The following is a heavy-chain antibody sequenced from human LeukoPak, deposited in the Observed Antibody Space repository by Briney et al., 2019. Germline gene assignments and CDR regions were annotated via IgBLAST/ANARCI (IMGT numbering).Heavy chain of an antibody. CDR3: ARVIFFEISRLWFGESILYYFDY. J-gene: IGHJ4*02. CDR1: GGSISSSNYY. V-gene: IGHV4-39*07. D-gene: IGHD3-10*01. CDR2: IYYSGST. Sequence: SSETLSLTCTVSGGSISSSNYYWGWIRQPPGKGLEWIGSIYYSGSTYYSPSLKSRVTISVDTSKNQFSLKLSSVTAADTAVYYCARVIFFEISRLWFGESILYYFDYWGQGTLVTVSS.